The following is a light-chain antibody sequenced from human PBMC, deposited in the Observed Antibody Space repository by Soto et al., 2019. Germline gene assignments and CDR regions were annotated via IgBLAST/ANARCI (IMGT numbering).Light chain of an antibody. CDR2: LGS. J-gene: IGKJ5*01. V-gene: IGKV2-28*01. Sequence: DIVMTQSPLSLPVTPGEPASISCRSSQSLLHSNGYNYLDWYLQKPGQSPQLLIYLGSNRASGVPDRFSGSGSGTDFTLKISRVEAEDVGFYYCMQALQPTFGQGTRLEIK. CDR1: QSLLHSNGYNY. CDR3: MQALQPT.